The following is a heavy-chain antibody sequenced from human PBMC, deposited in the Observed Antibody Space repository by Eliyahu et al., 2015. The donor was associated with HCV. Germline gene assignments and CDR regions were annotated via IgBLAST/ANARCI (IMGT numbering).Heavy chain of an antibody. CDR3: ARDRGKVGVRNALDL. CDR2: IDTDSGGT. V-gene: IGHV1-2*02. CDR1: GXTFIDXY. Sequence: QVQLVQSGAEVKKPGASVQVSCRASGXTFIDXYXHWVRQAPGQGLEWMGWIDTDSGGTKYARNLEGRVTMTRDTSLRTVYMELNSLSSDDAAIYFCARDRGKVGVRNALDLWGQGTPVTVSA. J-gene: IGHJ3*01. D-gene: IGHD1-26*01.